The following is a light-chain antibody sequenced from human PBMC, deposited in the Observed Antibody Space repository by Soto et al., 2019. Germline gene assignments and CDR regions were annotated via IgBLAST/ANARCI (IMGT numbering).Light chain of an antibody. CDR1: QSVSSN. CDR2: DAS. CDR3: QQRSNWPPT. J-gene: IGKJ5*01. Sequence: EIVMTQSPATLSVSPGERATLSCRASQSVSSNLAWYQQKPGQAPRLLIYDASNRATGIPARFSGSGSGTDFTLTISSLEPEDVAVYYCQQRSNWPPTFGQGTRLEIK. V-gene: IGKV3-11*01.